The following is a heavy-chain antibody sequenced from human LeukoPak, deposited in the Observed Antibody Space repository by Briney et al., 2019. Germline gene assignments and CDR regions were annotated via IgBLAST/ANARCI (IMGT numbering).Heavy chain of an antibody. D-gene: IGHD3-22*01. CDR1: GFTVSSDS. V-gene: IGHV3-53*01. CDR2: IYSGGST. CDR3: ARGLFLSGYLDAFDI. Sequence: GGSLRLSCTVSGFTVSSDSMSWVRQAAGRGLEGVAFIYSGGSTHYSDSVKGRFTISRDNSKNTLYLQMNSLRVEDTAVYYCARGLFLSGYLDAFDIWGQGTVVTVSS. J-gene: IGHJ3*02.